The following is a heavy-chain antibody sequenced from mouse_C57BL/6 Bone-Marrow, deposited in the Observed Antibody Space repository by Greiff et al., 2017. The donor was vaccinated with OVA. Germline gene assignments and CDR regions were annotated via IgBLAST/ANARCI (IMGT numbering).Heavy chain of an antibody. CDR3: ARGGYSHYAMDY. J-gene: IGHJ4*01. D-gene: IGHD2-12*01. Sequence: QVQLQQSGAELVKPGASVKISCKASGYAFSSYWMNWVKQRPGKGLEWIGQIYPGDGDTNYNGKFKGKATLTADKSSSTAYMQLSSLTSEDSAVYFCARGGYSHYAMDYWGQGTSVTVSS. CDR2: IYPGDGDT. V-gene: IGHV1-80*01. CDR1: GYAFSSYW.